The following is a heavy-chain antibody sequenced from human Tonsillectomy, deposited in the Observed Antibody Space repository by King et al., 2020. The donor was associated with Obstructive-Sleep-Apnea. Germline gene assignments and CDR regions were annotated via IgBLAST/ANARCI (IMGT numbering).Heavy chain of an antibody. CDR2: IASSDSPL. Sequence: VQLVESGGGLVKPGGSLRLSCAASGVSFSDYYMSWIRQAPGKGLEWVAYIASSDSPLFYAVSVKGRFTNSSDNAKNSLYLHMNRLRAEDTAVYYCASDDGRGSSPYFDYWGQGTLVTVSS. CDR1: GVSFSDYY. D-gene: IGHD1-26*01. J-gene: IGHJ4*02. V-gene: IGHV3-11*01. CDR3: ASDDGRGSSPYFDY.